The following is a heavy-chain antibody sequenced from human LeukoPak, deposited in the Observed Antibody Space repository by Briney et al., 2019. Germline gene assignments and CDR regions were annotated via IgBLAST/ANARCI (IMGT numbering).Heavy chain of an antibody. J-gene: IGHJ5*02. D-gene: IGHD6-13*01. Sequence: GGSLRLSCTASGFTFGDYAMSWFRQAPGKGLEWVGFIRSKAYGGTTEYAASVKGRFTISRDDSKSIAYQQMNSLKTEDTAVYYCTRFFGYSSSWDENNWFDPWGQGTLVTVSS. CDR2: IRSKAYGGTT. V-gene: IGHV3-49*03. CDR3: TRFFGYSSSWDENNWFDP. CDR1: GFTFGDYA.